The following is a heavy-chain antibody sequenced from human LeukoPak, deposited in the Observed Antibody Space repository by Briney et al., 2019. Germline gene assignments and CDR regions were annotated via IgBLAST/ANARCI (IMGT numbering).Heavy chain of an antibody. CDR3: ARVRDYDFWSGELDY. D-gene: IGHD3-3*01. V-gene: IGHV3-7*03. J-gene: IGHJ4*02. CDR2: IKQDGSEK. CDR1: GFTFSSYW. Sequence: GGSLRLSCAASGFTFSSYWMSWVRQAPGKGLEWVANIKQDGSEKYYVDSVKGRFTISRDNAKNSLYLQMNSLRAEDTAVYYCARVRDYDFWSGELDYWGQGTLVTVSS.